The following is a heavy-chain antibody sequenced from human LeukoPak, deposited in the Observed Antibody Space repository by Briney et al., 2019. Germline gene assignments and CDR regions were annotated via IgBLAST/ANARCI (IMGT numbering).Heavy chain of an antibody. Sequence: ASVKVSCKASGYTFTSYAMHWVRQAPGQRLEWIGWINAGNGNTKYSQKFQGRVTITRDTSASTAYMELSSLRSEDTAVYYCARASRSGYSSGTDYWGQGTLVTVSS. CDR1: GYTFTSYA. CDR2: INAGNGNT. V-gene: IGHV1-3*01. D-gene: IGHD6-25*01. J-gene: IGHJ4*02. CDR3: ARASRSGYSSGTDY.